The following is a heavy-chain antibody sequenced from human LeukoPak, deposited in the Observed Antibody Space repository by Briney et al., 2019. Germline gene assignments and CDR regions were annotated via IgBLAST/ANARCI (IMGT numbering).Heavy chain of an antibody. CDR3: AREKSFLEWLSTGRRDGYYMDV. V-gene: IGHV3-21*01. D-gene: IGHD3-3*02. CDR2: ISSSSSSYK. CDR1: GFTFSSYW. J-gene: IGHJ6*03. Sequence: GGSLRLSCAASGFTFSSYWMSWVRQAPGKGLEWVSSISSSSSSYKYYADSVKGRFTVSRDNAKNSLYLQMNSLRAEDTAVYYCAREKSFLEWLSTGRRDGYYMDVWGKGTTVTVSS.